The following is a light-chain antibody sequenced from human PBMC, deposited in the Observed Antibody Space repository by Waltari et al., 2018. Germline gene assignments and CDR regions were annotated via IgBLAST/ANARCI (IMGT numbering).Light chain of an antibody. J-gene: IGKJ1*01. Sequence: DIQMTQSPSSLSASVGDRVTITCRASQDIGSDLGWYQQKSGKATKRLIYGVSSLHSGVPSRFSGSASGTEFTLTISSLQPEDFATYYCLQHKTFPRTFGQGTKV. CDR2: GVS. CDR3: LQHKTFPRT. V-gene: IGKV1-17*01. CDR1: QDIGSD.